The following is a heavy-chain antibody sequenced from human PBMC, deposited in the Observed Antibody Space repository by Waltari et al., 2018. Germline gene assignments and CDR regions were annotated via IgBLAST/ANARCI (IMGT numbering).Heavy chain of an antibody. D-gene: IGHD1-26*01. CDR2: ISGRGGST. J-gene: IGHJ4*02. Sequence: EVQLLESGGGLVQPGGSLRLSCAASGFTFSSYTMGWVRRAPGKGLEWVSAISGRGGSTYYADSVKGRFTLSRDNSKNTLYLQMNSLRADDTAVYYCAKDDFSQWELHTNWGQGTLVTVSS. V-gene: IGHV3-23*01. CDR3: AKDDFSQWELHTN. CDR1: GFTFSSYT.